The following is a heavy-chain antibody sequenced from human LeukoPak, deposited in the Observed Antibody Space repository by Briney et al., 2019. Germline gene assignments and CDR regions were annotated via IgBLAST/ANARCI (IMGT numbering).Heavy chain of an antibody. CDR1: GFTFSSYG. V-gene: IGHV3-23*01. D-gene: IGHD2-2*01. Sequence: GGSLRLSCAASGFTFSSYGMSWVRQAPGKWLEWVSAISGSGGSTYYADSVKGRFTISRDNSKNTLYLQMNSLRAEDTAVYYCAKCEVVPAAMLWTPDYWGQGTLVTVSS. CDR2: ISGSGGST. CDR3: AKCEVVPAAMLWTPDY. J-gene: IGHJ4*02.